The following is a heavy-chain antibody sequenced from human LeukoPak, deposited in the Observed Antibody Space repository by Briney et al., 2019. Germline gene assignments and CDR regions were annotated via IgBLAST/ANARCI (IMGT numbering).Heavy chain of an antibody. J-gene: IGHJ4*02. D-gene: IGHD3-10*01. CDR3: ARDGDAYGSGSYYQY. Sequence: SVKVSCKASGGTFSSYAISWVRQAPGQGLEWMGGIIPIFGTANYAQKFQGRVTITADESTSTAYMELSSLRSDDTAVYYCARDGDAYGSGSYYQYWGQETLVTVSS. CDR2: IIPIFGTA. CDR1: GGTFSSYA. V-gene: IGHV1-69*13.